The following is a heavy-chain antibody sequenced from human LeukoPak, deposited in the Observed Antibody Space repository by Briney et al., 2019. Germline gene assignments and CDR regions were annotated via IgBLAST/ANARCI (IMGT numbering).Heavy chain of an antibody. CDR2: IYYSGST. Sequence: PSETLSLTCTVSGGSISSYYWSWIRQPPGKGLEWIGYIYYSGSTNYNPSLKSRVTISVDTSKNQFSLKLSSVTAADTAVYYCARVRKVVRAFDIWGQGTMVTVSS. J-gene: IGHJ3*02. CDR1: GGSISSYY. D-gene: IGHD3-10*01. V-gene: IGHV4-59*01. CDR3: ARVRKVVRAFDI.